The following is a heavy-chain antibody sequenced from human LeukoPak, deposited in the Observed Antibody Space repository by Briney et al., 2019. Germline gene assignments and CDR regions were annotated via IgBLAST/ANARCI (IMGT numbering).Heavy chain of an antibody. CDR1: GFTFSSYS. J-gene: IGHJ4*02. Sequence: PGGSLRLSCAASGFTFSSYSMNWVCQAPGKGLEWVSYISSSSSTIYYADSVKGRFTISRDNAKNSLYLQMNSLRAEDTAVYYCASVGGSDYWGQGTLVTVSS. CDR3: ASVGGSDY. CDR2: ISSSSSTI. V-gene: IGHV3-48*04. D-gene: IGHD1-26*01.